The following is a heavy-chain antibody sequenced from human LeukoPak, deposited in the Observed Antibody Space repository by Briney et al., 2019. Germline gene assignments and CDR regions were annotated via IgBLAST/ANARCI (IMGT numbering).Heavy chain of an antibody. CDR2: ISCSGGST. Sequence: GGSLRLSCGASEFTFGSYWMSWVRQAPGKGLEWVSAISCSGGSTYYADSVKGRFTISRDNAKNSLYLQMNSLRAEDTAVYYCAKDGSSGYYLTGNWFDPWGQGTLVTVSS. CDR1: EFTFGSYW. J-gene: IGHJ5*02. D-gene: IGHD3-22*01. V-gene: IGHV3-23*01. CDR3: AKDGSSGYYLTGNWFDP.